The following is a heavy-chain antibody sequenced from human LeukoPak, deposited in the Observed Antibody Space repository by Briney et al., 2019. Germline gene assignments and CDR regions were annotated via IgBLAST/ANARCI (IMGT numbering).Heavy chain of an antibody. CDR3: ARDSGYYDSSGYYPNWFDP. V-gene: IGHV1-69*05. CDR1: GGTFSSYA. Sequence: ASVKVSCKASGGTFSSYAISWVRQAPGQGLEWMGRIIPIFGTANYAQKFQGRVTITTDESTSTAYMALSSLRSEDTAVYYCARDSGYYDSSGYYPNWFDPWGQGTLVTVSS. D-gene: IGHD3-22*01. CDR2: IIPIFGTA. J-gene: IGHJ5*02.